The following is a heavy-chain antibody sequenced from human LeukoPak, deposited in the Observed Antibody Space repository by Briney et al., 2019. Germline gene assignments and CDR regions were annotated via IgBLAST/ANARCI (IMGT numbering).Heavy chain of an antibody. D-gene: IGHD5-24*01. V-gene: IGHV4-59*01. Sequence: SETLSLTCTVSGGSISSYYWSWIRQPPGKGLEWIGYIYYSGSANYNPSLKSRVTISVDTSKNQFSLKLSSVTAADTAVYYCARAAEDGYNGVDVTDAYGMDVWGQGTTVTVSS. J-gene: IGHJ6*02. CDR1: GGSISSYY. CDR2: IYYSGSA. CDR3: ARAAEDGYNGVDVTDAYGMDV.